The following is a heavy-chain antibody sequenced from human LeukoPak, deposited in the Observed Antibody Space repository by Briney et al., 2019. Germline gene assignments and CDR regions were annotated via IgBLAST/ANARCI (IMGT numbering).Heavy chain of an antibody. Sequence: HPGGSLRLSCAASGFTFSSYGMHWVRQAPGKGLEWVAVIWYDGSNKYYADSVKGRFTISRDNSKNTLYLQMNSLRAEDTAVYYCARVYPEYYDILTGYPVYYGMDVWGQGTTVTVSS. V-gene: IGHV3-33*01. CDR1: GFTFSSYG. CDR3: ARVYPEYYDILTGYPVYYGMDV. D-gene: IGHD3-9*01. J-gene: IGHJ6*02. CDR2: IWYDGSNK.